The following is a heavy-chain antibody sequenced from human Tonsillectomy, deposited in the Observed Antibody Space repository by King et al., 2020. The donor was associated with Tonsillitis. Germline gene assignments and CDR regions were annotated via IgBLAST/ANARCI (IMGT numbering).Heavy chain of an antibody. Sequence: VQLVESGGGVVQPGRSLRLSCAASGFTFSSYDIHWVRQAPGKGLEWVAVISYDGSYKYYADSVQGRFTISRDNSKNTVYLQMNSLRAEDTAVSYCARDRDDYIFDYWGQGTLVTVPS. J-gene: IGHJ4*02. CDR1: GFTFSSYD. V-gene: IGHV3-33*05. CDR2: ISYDGSYK. CDR3: ARDRDDYIFDY. D-gene: IGHD4/OR15-4a*01.